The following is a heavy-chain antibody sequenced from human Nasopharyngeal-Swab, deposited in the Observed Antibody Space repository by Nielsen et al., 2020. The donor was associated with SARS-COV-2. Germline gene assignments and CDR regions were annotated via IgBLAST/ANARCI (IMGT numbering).Heavy chain of an antibody. J-gene: IGHJ3*02. Sequence: VRQAPGKGLEWVSAISGSGCITYYADSVKGRFTIARDYSKNTLYLQINSLRAEATVVYYCVKSVVREFIRYSFDIWGQGTTVTVSS. CDR3: VKSVVREFIRYSFDI. CDR2: ISGSGCIT. D-gene: IGHD3-10*01. V-gene: IGHV3-23*01.